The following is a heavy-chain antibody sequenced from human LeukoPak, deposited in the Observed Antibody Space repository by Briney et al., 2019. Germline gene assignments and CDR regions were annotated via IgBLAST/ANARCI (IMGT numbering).Heavy chain of an antibody. D-gene: IGHD3-10*01. V-gene: IGHV4-61*02. CDR3: ARGGYYYGSGSYYPDY. CDR1: GGSISSGSYY. CDR2: IYTSGST. J-gene: IGHJ4*02. Sequence: SQTLSLTCTVSGGSISSGSYYWSWIRQPAGKGLEWIGRIYTSGSTNYNPSLKSRVTISVDTSKNQFSLKLSSVTAADTAVYYCARGGYYYGSGSYYPDYWGQGTLVTVSS.